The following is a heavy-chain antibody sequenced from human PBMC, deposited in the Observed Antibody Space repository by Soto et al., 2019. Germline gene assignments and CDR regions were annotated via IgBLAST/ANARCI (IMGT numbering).Heavy chain of an antibody. J-gene: IGHJ4*02. CDR2: VYRSGAA. CDR3: ASEYPSAICGAGYFDV. D-gene: IGHD6-19*01. V-gene: IGHV4-38-2*02. CDR1: GYPISTGYY. Sequence: PSETLSLTCPVSGYPISTGYYWAWVRQSPGKGLEWIGSVYRSGAAYYSPSLKSRVTISVDTSKNQFSLHLRSVTATAAAVYYCASEYPSAICGAGYFDVWGAGMWVTVSS.